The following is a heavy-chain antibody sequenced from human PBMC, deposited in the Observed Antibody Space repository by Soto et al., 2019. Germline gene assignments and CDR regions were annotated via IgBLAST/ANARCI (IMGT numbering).Heavy chain of an antibody. J-gene: IGHJ3*02. V-gene: IGHV3-30*18. CDR2: ILYDGSNK. D-gene: IGHD3-22*01. Sequence: QPGGSLSLSCAASGFTFSSYGMHWVRQAPGKGLEWVAAILYDGSNKYYADSVKGRFTISRDNSKNTLYLQMNSLRAEDTAVYYCAKDLSGYYYMRGAFDIWGQGTMVTVSS. CDR1: GFTFSSYG. CDR3: AKDLSGYYYMRGAFDI.